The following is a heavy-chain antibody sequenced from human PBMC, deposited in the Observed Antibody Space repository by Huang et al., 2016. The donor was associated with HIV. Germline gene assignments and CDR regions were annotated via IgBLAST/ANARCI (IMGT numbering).Heavy chain of an antibody. CDR1: GGSISSYY. D-gene: IGHD6-13*01. CDR3: ARGGPYSRDYYYYGMDV. Sequence: QVQLQESGPGLVKPSETLSLTCTVSGGSISSYYWSWIRPPPGKGLEWIGYIHYSGSTNYNPSLKRLVTTSVDTSKNQFFLKLSAVTAADTAVYYCARGGPYSRDYYYYGMDVWGQGTTVTVSS. J-gene: IGHJ6*02. CDR2: IHYSGST. V-gene: IGHV4-59*01.